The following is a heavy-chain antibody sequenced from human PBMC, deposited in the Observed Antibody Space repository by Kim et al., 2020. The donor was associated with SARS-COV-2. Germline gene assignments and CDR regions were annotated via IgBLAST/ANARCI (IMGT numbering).Heavy chain of an antibody. Sequence: TNYTPSLKSRVTISVDTSKNQFALKLSSVTAADTAVYYCARVGSGWRFDYWGQGTLVTVSS. CDR2: T. V-gene: IGHV4-59*01. CDR3: ARVGSGWRFDY. J-gene: IGHJ4*02. D-gene: IGHD6-25*01.